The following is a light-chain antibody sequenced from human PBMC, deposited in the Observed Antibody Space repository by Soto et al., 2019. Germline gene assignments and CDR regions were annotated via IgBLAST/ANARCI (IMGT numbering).Light chain of an antibody. CDR3: QQSDNLPLT. V-gene: IGKV1-33*01. J-gene: IGKJ4*01. Sequence: ETQMTQSPSSLSVSVGDRVTSTCQASQGIAKYLHWYQQKPGKAPKLLIYHASNLQTGVPSRFSGSGSGTDFTFTISSLQPEDIATYYCQQSDNLPLTFGGGTKVEI. CDR2: HAS. CDR1: QGIAKY.